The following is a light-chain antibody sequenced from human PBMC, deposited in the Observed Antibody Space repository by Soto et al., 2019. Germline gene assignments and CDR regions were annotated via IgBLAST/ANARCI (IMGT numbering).Light chain of an antibody. V-gene: IGKV3-15*01. CDR1: QSVSSN. CDR3: QQYKNWPRT. J-gene: IGKJ1*01. Sequence: ETVMTQSPATLSVSPGERATLSCTASQSVSSNLARYQQKPGQAPRLLIYGVSTRATGIPARFSGSGSGTEFTLTISSLQSEDFAVYYCQQYKNWPRTFGQGTKV. CDR2: GVS.